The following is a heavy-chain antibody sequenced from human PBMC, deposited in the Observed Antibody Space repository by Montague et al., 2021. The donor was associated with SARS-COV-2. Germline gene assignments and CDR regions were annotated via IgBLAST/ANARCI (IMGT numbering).Heavy chain of an antibody. CDR3: ARDGSGSYSNYYYYGMDV. CDR2: IKQDGSEK. Sequence: SLRLSCAASGFTFSSYWMSWVRQAPGKGLEWVANIKQDGSEKYYVDSAKGRFTISRDNAKNSLYLQMNSLRAEDTAVYYCARDGSGSYSNYYYYGMDVWGQGTTVTVSS. CDR1: GFTFSSYW. V-gene: IGHV3-7*01. D-gene: IGHD3-10*01. J-gene: IGHJ6*02.